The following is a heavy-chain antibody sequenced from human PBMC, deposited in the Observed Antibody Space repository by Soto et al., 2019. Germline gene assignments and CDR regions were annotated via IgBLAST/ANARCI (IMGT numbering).Heavy chain of an antibody. V-gene: IGHV1-69*08. CDR1: GYSFRGYS. CDR2: IIPAPGTA. J-gene: IGHJ4*02. CDR3: AREGDSWYAFDH. D-gene: IGHD6-13*01. Sequence: QVQLVPSGTEVKKPGSSVKVSCRASGYSFRGYSISWVRQAPGQGLEWLGRIIPAPGTAHYPQNFEGRVTITADKSTSTAYLELRNLTSQDTAVYYCAREGDSWYAFDHWGRGSLVTVSS.